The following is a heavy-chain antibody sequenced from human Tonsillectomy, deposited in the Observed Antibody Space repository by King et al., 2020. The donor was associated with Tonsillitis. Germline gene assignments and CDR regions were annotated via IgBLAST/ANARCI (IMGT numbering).Heavy chain of an antibody. CDR1: GYTFTNYW. D-gene: IGHD3-16*01. Sequence: QLVQSGAEVKKPGESLRISCKGSGYTFTNYWIGWVRQMPGKGLEWMGIIIPGDSDTRYSPSFQGQVTLSVDKSLSTAYLQWSSLKASDTAIYYCASGGGSAVPFHWGQGTLVTVSS. J-gene: IGHJ4*02. CDR3: ASGGGSAVPFH. V-gene: IGHV5-51*01. CDR2: IIPGDSDT.